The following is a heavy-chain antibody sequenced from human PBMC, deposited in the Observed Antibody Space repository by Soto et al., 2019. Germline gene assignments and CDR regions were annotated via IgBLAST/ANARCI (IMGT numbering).Heavy chain of an antibody. D-gene: IGHD3-3*01. Sequence: SETLSLTCNVSGASISSYNYWGWFRQPPGKGLEWIGYIYYSGSTNYNPSLKSRVTISVDTSKNQFSLKLSSVTAADTAVYYCAKDVLRFLEWLAFYGMDVWGQGTTVT. CDR1: GASISSYNY. J-gene: IGHJ6*02. CDR2: IYYSGST. CDR3: AKDVLRFLEWLAFYGMDV. V-gene: IGHV4-59*01.